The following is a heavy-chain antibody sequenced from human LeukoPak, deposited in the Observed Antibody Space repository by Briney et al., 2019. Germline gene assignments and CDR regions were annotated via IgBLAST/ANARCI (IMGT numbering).Heavy chain of an antibody. J-gene: IGHJ4*02. Sequence: ASVKVSCKASGGTFSSYAISWVRQAPGQGLEWMGIINPSGGSTSYAQKFQGRVTMTRDTSTSTVYMELSSLRSEDTAVYYCARDPSHYYGSGSYGVSPRYYFDYWGQGTLVTVSS. D-gene: IGHD3-10*01. CDR3: ARDPSHYYGSGSYGVSPRYYFDY. CDR2: INPSGGST. V-gene: IGHV1-46*01. CDR1: GGTFSSYA.